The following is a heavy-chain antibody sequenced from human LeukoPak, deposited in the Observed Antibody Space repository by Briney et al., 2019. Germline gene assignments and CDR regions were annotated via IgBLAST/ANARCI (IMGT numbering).Heavy chain of an antibody. CDR2: IYPGDSDT. V-gene: IGHV5-51*01. J-gene: IGHJ3*01. D-gene: IGHD3-22*01. CDR3: ARQWNYYDSSGYLDL. Sequence: GESLKIPCKGSGYSFTSYWIGWVRQMPGKGLEWMGIIYPGDSDTRYSPSFKGQVTISADKSISTAYLQWSSLKASDTAMYYCARQWNYYDSSGYLDLWGQGTMVTVSS. CDR1: GYSFTSYW.